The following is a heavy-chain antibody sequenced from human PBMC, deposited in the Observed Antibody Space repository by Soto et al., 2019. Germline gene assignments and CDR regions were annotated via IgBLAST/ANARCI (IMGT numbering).Heavy chain of an antibody. Sequence: SQTLSLTCSISGGSVSSNSASWKWIRHSSSRGFEWLGRTYYRSKWYNDYAVSVKSRITINPDTSKNQFSLQLNSATPEDTAVYYCARDDSVRGSDIWGQGTMVTVSS. CDR2: TYYRSKWYN. CDR3: ARDDSVRGSDI. CDR1: GGSVSSNSAS. V-gene: IGHV6-1*01. D-gene: IGHD2-15*01. J-gene: IGHJ3*02.